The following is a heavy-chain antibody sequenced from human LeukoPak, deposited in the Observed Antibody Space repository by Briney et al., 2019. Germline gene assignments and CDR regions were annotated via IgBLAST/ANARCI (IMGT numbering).Heavy chain of an antibody. CDR1: GFTFSSYA. V-gene: IGHV3-23*01. Sequence: GGSLRLSCAASGFTFSSYAMSWVRQAPGKGLEWVTAISGSGGSTYYADSVKGRFTISRDNSKNTLYLQMNSLRAEDTAVYYCAKENGYYYDSSVLLGYWGQGTLVTVSS. J-gene: IGHJ4*02. CDR2: ISGSGGST. D-gene: IGHD3-22*01. CDR3: AKENGYYYDSSVLLGY.